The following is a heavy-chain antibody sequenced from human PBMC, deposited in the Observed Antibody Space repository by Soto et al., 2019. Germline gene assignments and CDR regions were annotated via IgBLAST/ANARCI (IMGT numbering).Heavy chain of an antibody. V-gene: IGHV4-34*01. Sequence: QVQLQQWGAGLLKPSETLSLTCAVYGGFVSSGSYYWSWIRQPPGKGLEWIGEMSHSGVTNFNPSLKSRVTTSLDTSKNHFSLNMTSVTAADTALYYCARVERGTATTVVDAFDIWGPGTMVTVSS. CDR3: ARVERGTATTVVDAFDI. D-gene: IGHD1-1*01. CDR1: GGFVSSGSYY. CDR2: MSHSGVT. J-gene: IGHJ3*02.